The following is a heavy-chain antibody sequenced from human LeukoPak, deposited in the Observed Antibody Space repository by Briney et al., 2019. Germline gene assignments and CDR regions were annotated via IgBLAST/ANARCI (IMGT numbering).Heavy chain of an antibody. J-gene: IGHJ4*02. D-gene: IGHD1-26*01. CDR1: GVSISSYY. Sequence: SETLSLTCTVSGVSISSYYWSWIRQPPGKGLEWIGYIYYSGSTNYNPSLKSRVTISVDTSKNQFSLKLSSVTAADTAVYYCARQESVGATIDYWGQGTLVTVSS. CDR2: IYYSGST. CDR3: ARQESVGATIDY. V-gene: IGHV4-59*01.